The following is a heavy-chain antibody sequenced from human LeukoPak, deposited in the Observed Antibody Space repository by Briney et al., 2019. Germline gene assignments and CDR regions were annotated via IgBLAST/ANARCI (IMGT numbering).Heavy chain of an antibody. CDR3: TTIKRGNIFGYFDC. Sequence: SETLSLACTVSGDSMTTHHGKWVRQTPGKGVEWVGYVFDSGRTNKNPSLNSRVSLSADTSKNQLPLRLSSVTAADTAVYYCTTIKRGNIFGYFDCWGQGILATVSS. CDR1: GDSMTTHH. CDR2: VFDSGRT. V-gene: IGHV4-59*11. D-gene: IGHD5-18*01. J-gene: IGHJ4*02.